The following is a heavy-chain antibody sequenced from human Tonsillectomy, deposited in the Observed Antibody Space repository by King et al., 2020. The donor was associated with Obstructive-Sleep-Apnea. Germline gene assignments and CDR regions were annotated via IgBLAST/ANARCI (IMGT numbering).Heavy chain of an antibody. V-gene: IGHV3-11*06. CDR2: ISSSSGYT. J-gene: IGHJ4*02. D-gene: IGHD3-16*02. CDR1: GFTFSDYY. CDR3: ARDQVDYLWGSDRPPSFDY. Sequence: VQLVESGGGLVKPGGSLRLSCAVSGFTFSDYYMSWIRQTPGKGLEWLSYISSSSGYTSYADSVKGRFTISRDNSKKSLYMQMNSLRAEDTAVYSCARDQVDYLWGSDRPPSFDYWGQGTLVTVSS.